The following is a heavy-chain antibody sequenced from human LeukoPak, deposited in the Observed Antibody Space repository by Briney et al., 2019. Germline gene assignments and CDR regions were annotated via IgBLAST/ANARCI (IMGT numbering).Heavy chain of an antibody. CDR1: GFTFSSYA. D-gene: IGHD2-2*02. V-gene: IGHV3-30-3*01. CDR3: AKDTRYPGREDY. CDR2: ISYDGSNK. J-gene: IGHJ4*02. Sequence: PGGSLRLSCAASGFTFSSYAMHWVRQAPGKGLEWVAVISYDGSNKYYADSVKGRFTISRDNSKNTLYLQMNSLRAEDTAVYYCAKDTRYPGREDYWGQGTLVTVSS.